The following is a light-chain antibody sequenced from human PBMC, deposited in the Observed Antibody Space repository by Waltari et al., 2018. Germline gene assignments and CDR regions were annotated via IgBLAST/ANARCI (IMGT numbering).Light chain of an antibody. Sequence: DIVMTQSPLSLPVNPGEPASISCTSSETLLHSNGYLYLNWYLQRPGQSPALLIYLTSNRSSGVPDRLSGSGSSTYFTLKISRVEADDLGIYYCMQTLKVPYTFGQGTNLEIK. CDR1: ETLLHSNGYLY. V-gene: IGKV2-28*01. J-gene: IGKJ2*01. CDR2: LTS. CDR3: MQTLKVPYT.